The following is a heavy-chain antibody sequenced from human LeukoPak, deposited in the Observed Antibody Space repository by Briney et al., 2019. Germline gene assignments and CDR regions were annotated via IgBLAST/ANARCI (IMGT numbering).Heavy chain of an antibody. CDR1: GFTFKKYD. Sequence: GGSLRLSCAASGFTFKKYDVTWVRQAPGKGLEWVTGIRASGGATYYADSVKGRFTISRDNSKNTVFLQMDSLRADDTALYYCARGFGALLAWGQGTLVTVSS. CDR2: IRASGGAT. J-gene: IGHJ4*02. V-gene: IGHV3-23*01. D-gene: IGHD3-16*01. CDR3: ARGFGALLA.